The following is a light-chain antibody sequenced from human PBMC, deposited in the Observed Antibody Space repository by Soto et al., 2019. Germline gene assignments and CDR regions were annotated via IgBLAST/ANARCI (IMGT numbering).Light chain of an antibody. Sequence: IQLTQSPSTLSASIGDRVTIPCRASQNINNWIAWYQQKPGKAPKFLIYDASTVESGVPSRFSGSGFGTEFSLTISSLQPDDFGSYYCQHMRTFGQGTKVDIK. J-gene: IGKJ1*01. CDR3: QHMRT. CDR1: QNINNW. CDR2: DAS. V-gene: IGKV1-5*01.